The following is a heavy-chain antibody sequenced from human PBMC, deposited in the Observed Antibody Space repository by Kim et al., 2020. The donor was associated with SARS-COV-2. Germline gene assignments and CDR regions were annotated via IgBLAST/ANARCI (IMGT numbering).Heavy chain of an antibody. V-gene: IGHV3-23*01. D-gene: IGHD5-12*01. CDR1: GFTFSSYA. CDR2: ISGSGGST. J-gene: IGHJ4*02. CDR3: AKGATGVATILHVNFDY. Sequence: GGSLRLSCAASGFTFSSYAMSWVPQAPGKGLEWVSAISGSGGSTYYADSVKGRFTISRDNSKNTLYLQMNSLRAEDTAVYYCAKGATGVATILHVNFDYWGQGTLVTVSS.